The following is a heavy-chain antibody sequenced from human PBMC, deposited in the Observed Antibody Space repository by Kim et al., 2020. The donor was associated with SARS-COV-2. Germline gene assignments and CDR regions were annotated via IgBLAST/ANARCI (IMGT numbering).Heavy chain of an antibody. J-gene: IGHJ5*02. CDR2: IYYSGST. CDR3: AVLPELRYFDWSYR. Sequence: SETLSLTCTVSGGSISSSSYYWGWIRQPPGKGLEWIGSIYYSGSTYYNPSLKSRVTISVDTSKNQFSLKLSSVTAADTAVYYCAVLPELRYFDWSYRWG. D-gene: IGHD3-9*01. CDR1: GGSISSSSYY. V-gene: IGHV4-39*01.